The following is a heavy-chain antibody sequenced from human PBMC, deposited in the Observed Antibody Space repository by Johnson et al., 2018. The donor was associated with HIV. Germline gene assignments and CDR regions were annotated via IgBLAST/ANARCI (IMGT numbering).Heavy chain of an antibody. CDR2: VAYDGSKQ. Sequence: QVRLVESGGGVVQPGKSLRLSCAASGFTFSNYAIHWVRQAPGKGLEWVAIVAYDGSKQCYADSMKGRFTISRDNSNNKRSRQLHSLRAAVAALDYRAKALGDSENAEWASYYYDFGKDYPGQETRGVIGAFDIWGQGTMVTVSS. V-gene: IGHV3-30*18. D-gene: IGHD3-3*01. J-gene: IGHJ3*02. CDR1: GFTFSNYA. CDR3: AKALGDSENAEWASYYYDFGKDYPGQETRGVIGAFDI.